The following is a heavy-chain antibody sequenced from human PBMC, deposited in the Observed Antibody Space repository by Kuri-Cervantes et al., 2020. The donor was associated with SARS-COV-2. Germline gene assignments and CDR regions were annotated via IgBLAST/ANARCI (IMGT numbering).Heavy chain of an antibody. V-gene: IGHV3-33*01. CDR2: IWYDGSNK. CDR1: GFTFSSYG. J-gene: IGHJ6*02. CDR3: ARDPVSSTSFLYYYYYGMDV. D-gene: IGHD2-2*01. Sequence: GESLKISCAASGFTFSSYGMHWVRQAPGKGLEWVAVIWYDGSNKYYADSVKGRFTISRDNSKNTLYLQMNSLRAEDTAVYYCARDPVSSTSFLYYYYYGMDVWGQGTTVTVSS.